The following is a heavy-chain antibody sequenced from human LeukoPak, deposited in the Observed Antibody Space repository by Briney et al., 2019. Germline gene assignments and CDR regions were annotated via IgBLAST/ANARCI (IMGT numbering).Heavy chain of an antibody. Sequence: GGSLRLSCAASGFTLSSNYMSWVRQAPGRGLEWVSVIYSGGSTYYADSVKGRFTISRHNSKNTLYLQINSLRAEDTAVYYCARGTGYSSGLFDYWGQGTLVTVSS. CDR1: GFTLSSNY. J-gene: IGHJ4*02. V-gene: IGHV3-53*04. D-gene: IGHD6-19*01. CDR3: ARGTGYSSGLFDY. CDR2: IYSGGST.